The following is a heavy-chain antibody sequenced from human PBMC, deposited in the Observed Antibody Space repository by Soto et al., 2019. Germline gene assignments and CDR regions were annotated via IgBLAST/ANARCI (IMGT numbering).Heavy chain of an antibody. CDR1: GFTFSSYA. Sequence: GGSLRLSCAASGFTFSSYAMHWVRQAPGKGLEWVAVISYDGSNKYYADSVKGRFTISRDNSKNTLYLQMNSLRAEDTAVYYCARDNRSSSSDGMDVCGQGPTVTVSS. J-gene: IGHJ6*02. V-gene: IGHV3-30-3*01. CDR2: ISYDGSNK. CDR3: ARDNRSSSSDGMDV. D-gene: IGHD6-13*01.